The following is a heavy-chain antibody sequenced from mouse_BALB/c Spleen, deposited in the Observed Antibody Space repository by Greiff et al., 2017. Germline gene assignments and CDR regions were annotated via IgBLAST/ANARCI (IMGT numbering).Heavy chain of an antibody. CDR2: IWTGGGT. Sequence: QVQLKESGPGLVAPSQSLSITCTVSGFSLTSYDISWIRQPPGKGLEWLGVIWTGGGTNYNSAFMSRLSISKDNSKSQVFLKMNSLQTDDTAIYYCVRDRGSSYRCFDYWGQGTTLTVSS. CDR1: GFSLTSYD. D-gene: IGHD1-1*01. V-gene: IGHV2-9-2*01. CDR3: VRDRGSSYRCFDY. J-gene: IGHJ2*01.